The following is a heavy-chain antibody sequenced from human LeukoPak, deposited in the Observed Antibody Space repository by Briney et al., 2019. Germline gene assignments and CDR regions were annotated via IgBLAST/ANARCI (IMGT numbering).Heavy chain of an antibody. CDR2: IYYSGST. CDR3: ARGHLCRDCSSTSYGGRRRYYYYMDV. J-gene: IGHJ6*03. Sequence: PSETLSLTCTVSGGSISSGGYYWSWIRQHPGKGLEWIGYIYYSGSTYYNPSLKSRVTISVDTSKNQFSLKLSSVTAADTAVYYCARGHLCRDCSSTSYGGRRRYYYYMDVWGKGTSVTVSS. D-gene: IGHD2-2*01. CDR1: GGSISSGGYY. V-gene: IGHV4-31*03.